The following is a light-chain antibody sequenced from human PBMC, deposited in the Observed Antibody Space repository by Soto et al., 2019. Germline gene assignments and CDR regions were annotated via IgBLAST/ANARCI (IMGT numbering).Light chain of an antibody. CDR3: ASWDDSVFGWL. J-gene: IGLJ3*02. Sequence: QTVLTQPPSASGTPGQRVTISCSGSSANIGRKTVSWYQQDPGTASKLIIYSNSERPSVVPDRFSGYKSGTSASLAISGLQSEDDADYYCASWDDSVFGWLFGGGTKLTVL. CDR1: SANIGRKT. CDR2: SNS. V-gene: IGLV1-44*01.